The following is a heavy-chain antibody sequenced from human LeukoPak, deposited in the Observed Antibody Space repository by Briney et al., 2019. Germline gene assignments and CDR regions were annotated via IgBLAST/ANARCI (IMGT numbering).Heavy chain of an antibody. V-gene: IGHV3-21*01. Sequence: GGSLRLSCAASGFTFSSYSMNWDRQAPGKGLEWVSSISSSSSYIYYAASVKGRFTISRDNAKNSLYLQMNSLRAEDTAVYYCARVSREYYYDGSGYAIDYWGQGTLVTVSS. D-gene: IGHD3-22*01. CDR3: ARVSREYYYDGSGYAIDY. J-gene: IGHJ4*02. CDR2: ISSSSSYI. CDR1: GFTFSSYS.